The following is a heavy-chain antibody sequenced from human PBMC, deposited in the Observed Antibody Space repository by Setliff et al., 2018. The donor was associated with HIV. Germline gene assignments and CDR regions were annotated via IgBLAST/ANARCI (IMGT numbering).Heavy chain of an antibody. CDR3: ARHSGGDQLLREFDY. CDR2: IYYSGST. CDR1: GFTFSDYY. J-gene: IGHJ4*02. D-gene: IGHD2-2*01. V-gene: IGHV4-59*08. Sequence: GSLRLSCAASGFTFSDYYWSWIRQPPGKGLEWIGYIYYSGSTNYNPSLKSRVTISVDTSKNQFSLELSSVTAADTAIFYCARHSGGDQLLREFDYWGQGTLVTVSS.